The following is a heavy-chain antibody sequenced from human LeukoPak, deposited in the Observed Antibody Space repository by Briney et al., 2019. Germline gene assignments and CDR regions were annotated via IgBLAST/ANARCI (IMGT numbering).Heavy chain of an antibody. J-gene: IGHJ4*02. CDR2: IYHSGIYHSGST. CDR1: GYSISSGYY. Sequence: SETLSLTCTVSGYSISSGYYWGWIRQPPGKGLEWIGSIYHSGIYHSGSTYYNPSLKSRVTISGDTSKNQLSLKLSSVTAADTAVYYCARAPFIQSDYGGTFDYWGQGTLVTVSP. CDR3: ARAPFIQSDYGGTFDY. D-gene: IGHD4-23*01. V-gene: IGHV4-38-2*02.